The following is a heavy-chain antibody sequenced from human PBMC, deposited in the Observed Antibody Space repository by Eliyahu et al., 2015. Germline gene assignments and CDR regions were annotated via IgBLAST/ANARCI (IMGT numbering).Heavy chain of an antibody. J-gene: IGHJ3*02. CDR3: AKTHQGPMLDAFDI. Sequence: EVQLVESGGGLVQPGGSLXLXCXASGFXFXRYAMRWVRPAPGKGLEWVSAISGSGGSTYYADSVKGRFTISRDNSKNTLYLQMNSLRAEDTAVYYCAKTHQGPMLDAFDIWGQGTMVTVSS. CDR1: GFXFXRYA. D-gene: IGHD2-2*01. CDR2: ISGSGGST. V-gene: IGHV3-23*04.